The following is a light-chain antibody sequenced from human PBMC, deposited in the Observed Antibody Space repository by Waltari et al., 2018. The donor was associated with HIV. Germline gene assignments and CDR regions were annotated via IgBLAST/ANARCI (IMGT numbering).Light chain of an antibody. CDR1: TSNIGNNY. CDR3: GTWVRSLSAMV. CDR2: DND. Sequence: QSVLTQPPSVSAAPGQKVTISCSGSTSNIGNNYVYWYKQFPETAPKLLIYDNDKRPSVIPDRVSGSKSGTSATLGITGLQTGDESDYYCGTWVRSLSAMVFGGGTKLTVL. V-gene: IGLV1-51*01. J-gene: IGLJ3*02.